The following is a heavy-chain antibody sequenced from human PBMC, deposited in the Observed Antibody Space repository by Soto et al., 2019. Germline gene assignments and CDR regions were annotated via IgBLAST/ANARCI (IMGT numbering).Heavy chain of an antibody. CDR1: GFTFSDYA. CDR3: ARERNGYNSIFDY. Sequence: GGSLRLSCAASGFTFSDYAMNWVRQAPGKGLEWVSSISSSSSYIYYADSVKGRFTISRDNAKNSLYLQMNSLRAEDTAVYYCARERNGYNSIFDYWGQGTLVTVSS. J-gene: IGHJ4*02. V-gene: IGHV3-21*04. D-gene: IGHD5-12*01. CDR2: ISSSSSYI.